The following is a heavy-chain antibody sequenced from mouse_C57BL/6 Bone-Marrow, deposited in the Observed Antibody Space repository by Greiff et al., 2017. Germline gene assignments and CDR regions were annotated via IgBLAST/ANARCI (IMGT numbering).Heavy chain of an antibody. CDR3: ALYYDYFYYAMDY. CDR1: GYTFTSYW. CDR2: IHPNSGST. J-gene: IGHJ4*01. Sequence: QVQLKQPGAELVKPGASVKLSCKASGYTFTSYWMHWVKQRPGQGLEWIGMIHPNSGSTNYNEKFKSKATLTVDKSSSTAYMQLSSLTSEDSAVYYCALYYDYFYYAMDYWGQGTSVTVSS. D-gene: IGHD2-4*01. V-gene: IGHV1-64*01.